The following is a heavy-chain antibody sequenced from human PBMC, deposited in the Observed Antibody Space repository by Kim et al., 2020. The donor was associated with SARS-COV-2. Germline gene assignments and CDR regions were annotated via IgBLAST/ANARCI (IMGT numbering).Heavy chain of an antibody. D-gene: IGHD4-4*01. CDR3: AKDIKSYSNYLGLELPPYYYGMDV. CDR2: ISGDGGST. Sequence: GGSLRLSCAASGFTFDDYAMHWVRQAPGKGLEWVSLISGDGGSTYYADSVKGRFTISRDNSKNSLYLQMNSLRTEDTALYYCAKDIKSYSNYLGLELPPYYYGMDVWGQGTTVTVSS. CDR1: GFTFDDYA. J-gene: IGHJ6*02. V-gene: IGHV3-43*02.